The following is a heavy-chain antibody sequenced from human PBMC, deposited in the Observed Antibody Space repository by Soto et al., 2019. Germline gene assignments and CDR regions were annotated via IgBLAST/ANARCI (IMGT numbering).Heavy chain of an antibody. V-gene: IGHV3-23*01. Sequence: GGSLRLSCATSGFTFSNYWLNLVRQAPGKGLEWVSAISGSDGSTYYAASVKGRFTISRDNSKNTLYLQMNSLRAEDTAVYYCAKDQRPTFPYGMDVWGQGTTLTAP. D-gene: IGHD6-25*01. CDR1: GFTFSNYW. CDR2: ISGSDGST. J-gene: IGHJ6*02. CDR3: AKDQRPTFPYGMDV.